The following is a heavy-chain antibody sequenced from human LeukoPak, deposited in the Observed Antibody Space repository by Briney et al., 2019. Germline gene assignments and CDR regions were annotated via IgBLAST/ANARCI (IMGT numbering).Heavy chain of an antibody. D-gene: IGHD3-3*01. Sequence: GGSLRLSCAASGFTFSSYAMHWVRQAPGKGLEWVAVISYDGSNKYYADSVKGRFTISRDNSKNTLYLQMNSLRAEDTAVYYCARALYDFWSGYYQGGLGYWSQGTLVTVSS. J-gene: IGHJ4*02. CDR2: ISYDGSNK. CDR3: ARALYDFWSGYYQGGLGY. V-gene: IGHV3-30-3*01. CDR1: GFTFSSYA.